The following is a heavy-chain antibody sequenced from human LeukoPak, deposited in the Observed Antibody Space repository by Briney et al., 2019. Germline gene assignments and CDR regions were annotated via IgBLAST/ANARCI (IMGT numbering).Heavy chain of an antibody. CDR2: INHSGST. Sequence: PSETLSLTCAVYGGSFSGYYWSWIRQPPGKGLEWIGEINHSGSTNYNPSLKSRVTISVDTSKNQFSLKLSSVTAADTAVYYCARSPLGRLPPYYWGQGTLVTVSS. D-gene: IGHD4-11*01. V-gene: IGHV4-34*01. CDR1: GGSFSGYY. J-gene: IGHJ4*02. CDR3: ARSPLGRLPPYY.